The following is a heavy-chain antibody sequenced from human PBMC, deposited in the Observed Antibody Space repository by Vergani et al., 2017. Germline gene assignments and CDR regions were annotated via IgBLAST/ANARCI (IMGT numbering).Heavy chain of an antibody. CDR3: ARGVGSSWYLYYYYYMDV. D-gene: IGHD6-13*01. CDR2: MNPNSGNT. V-gene: IGHV1-8*01. J-gene: IGHJ6*03. Sequence: QVQLVQSGAEVKKPGASVKVSCKASGYTFTSYDLNWVRQATGQGLEWMGWMNPNSGNTGYAQKFQGRVTMTRNTSISTAYMELSSLRSEDTAVYYCARGVGSSWYLYYYYYMDVWGKGTTVTVSS. CDR1: GYTFTSYD.